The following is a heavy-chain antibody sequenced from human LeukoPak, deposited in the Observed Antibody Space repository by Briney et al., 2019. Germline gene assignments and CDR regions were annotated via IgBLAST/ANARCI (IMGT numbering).Heavy chain of an antibody. Sequence: SETLSLTCAVYGGSFSGYYWSWIRQPPGKGLEWIGEINHSGSTNYNPSLKSRVTISVDTSKNQFSLKLSSVTAADTAVYYCARDSGGYCSSTSCYPSFYFDYWGQGTLVTVSS. D-gene: IGHD2-2*03. CDR3: ARDSGGYCSSTSCYPSFYFDY. V-gene: IGHV4-34*01. CDR2: INHSGST. J-gene: IGHJ4*02. CDR1: GGSFSGYY.